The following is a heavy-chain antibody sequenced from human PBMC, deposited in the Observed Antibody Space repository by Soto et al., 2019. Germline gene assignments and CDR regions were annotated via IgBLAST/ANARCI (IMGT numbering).Heavy chain of an antibody. V-gene: IGHV3-30*18. D-gene: IGHD1-26*01. CDR1: GFAFSTYG. CDR2: ISYDGADL. CDR3: AKDFGAWSAS. J-gene: IGHJ5*02. Sequence: AHLEESGGGVVQPGRSLRLSCAASGFAFSTYGMHWVRQAPGKGLEGGAQISYDGADLYYADSVKGRFTISRDNSKHTVTLQMESLRAEDTAVYYCAKDFGAWSASWGQGTLGT.